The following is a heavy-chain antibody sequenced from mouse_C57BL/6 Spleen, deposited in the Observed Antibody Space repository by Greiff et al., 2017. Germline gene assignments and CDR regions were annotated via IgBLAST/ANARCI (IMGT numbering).Heavy chain of an antibody. CDR1: GYTFTSYW. J-gene: IGHJ2*01. V-gene: IGHV1-52*01. CDR3: ARWEDYSTTVSFDD. D-gene: IGHD1-1*01. Sequence: QVQLQQPGAELVRPGSSVKLSCKASGYTFTSYWMHWVKQRPIQGLEWIGNIDPSDSETHYNQKFKDKATLTVDKSSSTDYMQLSSLTSEDSAVYYCARWEDYSTTVSFDDWGKGTTLTVSS. CDR2: IDPSDSET.